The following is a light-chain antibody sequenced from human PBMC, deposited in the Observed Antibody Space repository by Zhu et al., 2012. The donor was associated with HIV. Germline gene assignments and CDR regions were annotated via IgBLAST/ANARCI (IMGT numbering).Light chain of an antibody. CDR1: QSVGSY. V-gene: IGKV3-11*01. CDR2: DAS. J-gene: IGKJ2*01. Sequence: EIILTQSPGTLSLSPGERATLSRRASQSVGSYLVWFQQKPGQAPRLLIYDASNRATGVPARFSGSGSGTDFTLTISSLEPEDFAVYYCQQRSSWPQTFGQGTKLEIK. CDR3: QQRSSWPQT.